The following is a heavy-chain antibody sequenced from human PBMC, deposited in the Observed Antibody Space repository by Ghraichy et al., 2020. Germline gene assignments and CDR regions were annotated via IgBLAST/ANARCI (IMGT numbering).Heavy chain of an antibody. CDR1: GYTFTGYY. CDR2: INPNSGGT. CDR3: ASSCSGGSCYYYYFDY. V-gene: IGHV1-2*02. J-gene: IGHJ4*02. D-gene: IGHD2-15*01. Sequence: ASVKVSCKASGYTFTGYYMHWVRQAPGQGLEWMGWINPNSGGTNYAQKFQGRVTMTRDTSISTAYMELSRLRSDDTAVYYCASSCSGGSCYYYYFDYWGQGTLVTVSS.